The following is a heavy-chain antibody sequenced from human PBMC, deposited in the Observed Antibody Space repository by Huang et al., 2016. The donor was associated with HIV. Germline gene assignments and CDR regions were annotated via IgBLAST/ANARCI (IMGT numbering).Heavy chain of an antibody. CDR1: GGTFSSYA. V-gene: IGHV1-69*13. CDR3: ARARGYYDSSVSYYFDY. CDR2: LNPIFGTD. Sequence: QVQLVQSGAEVKKPGSSVKVSCKASGGTFSSYAISWVRQATGQGLEGRGGLNPIFGTDNYAPKFQGRVTITADEATSTAYMELSSLRSEDTAVYYCARARGYYDSSVSYYFDYWGQGTLVTVSS. D-gene: IGHD3-22*01. J-gene: IGHJ4*02.